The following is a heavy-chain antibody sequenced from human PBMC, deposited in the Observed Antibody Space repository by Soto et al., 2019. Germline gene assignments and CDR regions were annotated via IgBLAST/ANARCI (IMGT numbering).Heavy chain of an antibody. CDR3: ARVRFEAAGAPPNWFDP. D-gene: IGHD6-13*01. CDR1: GYTFTSYG. Sequence: ASVKVSCKASGYTFTSYGISWVRQAPGQGLEWMGWISAYNGNTNYAQKLQGRVTMTTDTSTSTAYMELRSLRSDDTAVYYCARVRFEAAGAPPNWFDPWDEGTLVTVSS. J-gene: IGHJ5*02. CDR2: ISAYNGNT. V-gene: IGHV1-18*01.